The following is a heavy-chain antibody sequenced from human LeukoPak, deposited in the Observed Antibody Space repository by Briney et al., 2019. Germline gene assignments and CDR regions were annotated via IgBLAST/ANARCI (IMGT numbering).Heavy chain of an antibody. CDR2: MCSGGIS. D-gene: IGHD7-27*01. CDR3: ARDAGDRGGFDY. CDR1: GFTVSSNY. Sequence: GGSLRLSCAAPGFTVSSNYMSWVSQAPGKGLDWVSLMCSGGISYYADSVKGGFTISSDNSKNTLYLQMNSLRAEDTAVYYCARDAGDRGGFDYWGQGTLVTVSS. J-gene: IGHJ4*02. V-gene: IGHV3-66*01.